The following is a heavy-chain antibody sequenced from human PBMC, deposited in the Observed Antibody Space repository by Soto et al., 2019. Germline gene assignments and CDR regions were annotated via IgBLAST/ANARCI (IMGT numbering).Heavy chain of an antibody. D-gene: IGHD5-12*01. CDR1: GGSISSGGYY. CDR3: ARLKEYSGYLRYFDY. CDR2: IYYSGST. J-gene: IGHJ4*02. V-gene: IGHV4-31*03. Sequence: PSETLSLTCTVSGGSISSGGYYWSWIRQHPGKGLEWIGYIYYSGSTYYNPSLKSRVTISVDTSKNQFSLKLSSVTAADTAVYYCARLKEYSGYLRYFDYWGQGTLVTVSS.